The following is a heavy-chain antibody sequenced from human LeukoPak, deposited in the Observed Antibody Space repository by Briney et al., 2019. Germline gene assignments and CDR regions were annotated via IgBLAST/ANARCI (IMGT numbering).Heavy chain of an antibody. CDR2: IWNDGSDK. CDR3: ARHLHYYGSGNYYYYFYAMDV. CDR1: GFTFSSYG. Sequence: GGSLRLSCAASGFTFSSYGMHWVRQAPGKGLEWVAVIWNDGSDKYYADSVKGRFTISRDNSKNTLYLQMNSLRADDTAVYYCARHLHYYGSGNYYYYFYAMDVWGQGTTVTVSS. D-gene: IGHD3-10*01. V-gene: IGHV3-33*01. J-gene: IGHJ6*02.